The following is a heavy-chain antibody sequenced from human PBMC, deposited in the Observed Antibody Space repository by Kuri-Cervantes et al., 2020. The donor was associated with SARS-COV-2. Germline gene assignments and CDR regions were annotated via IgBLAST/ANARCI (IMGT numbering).Heavy chain of an antibody. CDR2: ISGSEYT. V-gene: IGHV3-23*01. D-gene: IGHD4-17*01. CDR3: AKGRTTVTTLHDAFDI. Sequence: GESLKISCAASGFTFSIYGMSWVRQAPGKSLEWVSGISGSEYTYYADSVKGRFTISRDNPKNTLDLQMNNLRAEDTAIYYCAKGRTTVTTLHDAFDIWGKGTMVTVSS. J-gene: IGHJ3*02. CDR1: GFTFSIYG.